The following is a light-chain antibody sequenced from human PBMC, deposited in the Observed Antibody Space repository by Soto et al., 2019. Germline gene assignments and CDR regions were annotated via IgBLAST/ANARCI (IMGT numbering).Light chain of an antibody. CDR2: GAS. J-gene: IGKJ5*01. Sequence: TQPRGTVQLSPRGRGTHSCTARQSVRSTYLAWYLQKPGQAPRLLIYGASTRATGIPDRFSGSGSGTDFTLTISRLEPEDFAVYYCQQYGYLITFGQGTRLEIK. CDR3: QQYGYLIT. V-gene: IGKV3-20*01. CDR1: QSVRSTY.